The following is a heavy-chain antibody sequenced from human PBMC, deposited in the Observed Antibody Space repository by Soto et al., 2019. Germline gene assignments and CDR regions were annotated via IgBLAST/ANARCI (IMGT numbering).Heavy chain of an antibody. D-gene: IGHD2-15*01. Sequence: QVQLVQSGAEVKKPGSSVKVSCKASGGTFSSYAISWVRQAPGQGLEWMGGIIPIFGTANYAQQFQGRVTITAAEATNTDDMELSSLRSEDTAVYYCARVDCSGGSCYVSRGWFGPWGQRTLVTVSS. CDR3: ARVDCSGGSCYVSRGWFGP. CDR1: GGTFSSYA. V-gene: IGHV1-69*01. CDR2: IIPIFGTA. J-gene: IGHJ5*02.